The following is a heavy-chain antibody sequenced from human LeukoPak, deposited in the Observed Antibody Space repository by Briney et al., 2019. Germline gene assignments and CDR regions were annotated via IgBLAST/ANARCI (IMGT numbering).Heavy chain of an antibody. CDR1: GFTFDDYG. V-gene: IGHV3-20*04. Sequence: GGSLRLSCAASGFTFDDYGMSWVRQAPGKGLEWVSGINWNGGSTGYADPVKGRFTISRDNAKNSLYLQMNSLRAEDTALYYCARGDYCSSASCYVPYFDYWGQGTLVTVSS. CDR3: ARGDYCSSASCYVPYFDY. CDR2: INWNGGST. D-gene: IGHD2-2*01. J-gene: IGHJ4*02.